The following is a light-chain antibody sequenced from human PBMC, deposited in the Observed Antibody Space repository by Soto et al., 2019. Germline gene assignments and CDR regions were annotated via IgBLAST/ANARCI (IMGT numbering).Light chain of an antibody. CDR1: QSLLHYNGNNY. J-gene: IGKJ1*01. CDR3: IQALQAPPA. V-gene: IGKV2-28*01. CDR2: LGS. Sequence: DIVMTQSPLSLPVTPGEPASISCRSSQSLLHYNGNNYLDWFLQKPGQSPQLLIYLGSNRASGVPDRFSGSGSGTEFTLKISRVEAEDVGVYYCIQALQAPPAFGQGTKVEIK.